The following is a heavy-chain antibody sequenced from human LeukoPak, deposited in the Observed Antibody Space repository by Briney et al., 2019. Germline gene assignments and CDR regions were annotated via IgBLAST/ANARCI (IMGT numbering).Heavy chain of an antibody. CDR2: INPSGGST. CDR3: ARDRIGDYEDY. J-gene: IGHJ4*02. CDR1: GYTFTSYY. Sequence: ASVKVSCKASGYTFTSYYMHWVRQAPGQGLEWMGIINPSGGSTSYAQKFQGRVTMTRDTSTSTVYMELSSLRFEDTAVYYCARDRIGDYEDYWGQGTLVTVSS. V-gene: IGHV1-46*01. D-gene: IGHD4-17*01.